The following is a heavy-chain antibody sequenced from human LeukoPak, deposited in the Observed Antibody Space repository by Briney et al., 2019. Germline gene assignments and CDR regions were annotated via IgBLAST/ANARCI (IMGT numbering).Heavy chain of an antibody. J-gene: IGHJ3*02. V-gene: IGHV4-59*01. CDR2: VHYSGST. CDR3: AREWSAFDI. D-gene: IGHD1-26*01. Sequence: PSETLSLTCTVSGGSISSYYWSWIRQPPGKELEWIAYVHYSGSTYYNPSLKSRGTISVDTSKNQFSLKLRPVTAADTAVYYCAREWSAFDIWGPGTMVTVS. CDR1: GGSISSYY.